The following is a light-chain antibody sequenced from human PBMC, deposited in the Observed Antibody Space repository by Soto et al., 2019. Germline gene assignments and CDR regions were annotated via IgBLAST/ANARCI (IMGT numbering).Light chain of an antibody. V-gene: IGKV3D-15*01. CDR2: YIS. Sequence: EIVLTQSPGTLSLSPGERATLSFRAGQSTGNFLAWYQQKPGQAPRLLIYYISTRATGIPARFSGSGSGTEFTLTINSLQSEDSAVYYCQQHNQWPITFGQGTRLEI. CDR1: QSTGNF. J-gene: IGKJ5*01. CDR3: QQHNQWPIT.